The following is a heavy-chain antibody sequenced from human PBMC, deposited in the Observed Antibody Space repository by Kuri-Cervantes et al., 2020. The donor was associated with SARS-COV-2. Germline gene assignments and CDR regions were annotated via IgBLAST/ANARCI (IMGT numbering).Heavy chain of an antibody. CDR3: ARGGSYCRVYRFDP. V-gene: IGHV4-34*01. CDR2: INHSGST. J-gene: IGHJ5*02. Sequence: SQTLSLTCAVYGGSLSGYYWSWIRQPPGKGLEWIGEINHSGSTNYNPSLKSRVTISVDTSKNQFSLKLSSVTAADTAVYYCARGGSYCRVYRFDPWGQGTLVTVSS. CDR1: GGSLSGYY. D-gene: IGHD1-26*01.